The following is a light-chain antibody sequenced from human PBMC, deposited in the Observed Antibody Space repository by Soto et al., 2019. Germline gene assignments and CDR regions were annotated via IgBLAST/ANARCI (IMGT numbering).Light chain of an antibody. J-gene: IGKJ4*01. CDR3: QQYDNYPLT. CDR1: QSVRSW. CDR2: DAS. V-gene: IGKV1-5*01. Sequence: DIQMTQYTSSLSASVGDRVTITCLASQSVRSWLAWYQQKPGRAPKFLIYDASSLESGVPSRFSGSGSGTEFTLTISNLQPDDFATYYCQQYDNYPLTFGGGTKVDI.